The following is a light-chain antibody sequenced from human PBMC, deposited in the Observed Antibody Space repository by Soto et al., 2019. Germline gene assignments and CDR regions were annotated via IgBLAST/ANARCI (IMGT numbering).Light chain of an antibody. CDR2: GNS. V-gene: IGLV1-40*01. CDR1: SSNIGAGFD. Sequence: QSVLTQPPSVSGAPGQRVIISCTGSSSNIGAGFDVHWYQQLPGTAPRLLIYGNSHRPSGVPDRFSGSKSGTSASLAITGLQAEDEADYYCQSYDGSLSGAVVIGGGTKLTVL. J-gene: IGLJ2*01. CDR3: QSYDGSLSGAVV.